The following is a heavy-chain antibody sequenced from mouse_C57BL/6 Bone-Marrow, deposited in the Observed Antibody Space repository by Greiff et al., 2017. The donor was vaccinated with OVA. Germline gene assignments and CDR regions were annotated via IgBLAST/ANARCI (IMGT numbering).Heavy chain of an antibody. J-gene: IGHJ1*03. D-gene: IGHD2-4*01. CDR3: ARRGGDDYDVDWYFDV. CDR2: LNSDGGST. CDR1: EYEFPSHD. Sequence: EVQVVESGGGLVQPGESLKLSCESNEYEFPSHDMSWVRKTPEKRLELVAALNSDGGSTYYPDTMERRFIISRDNTKKTLYLQMSSLRSEDTALYYWARRGGDDYDVDWYFDVWGTGTTVTVSS. V-gene: IGHV5-2*01.